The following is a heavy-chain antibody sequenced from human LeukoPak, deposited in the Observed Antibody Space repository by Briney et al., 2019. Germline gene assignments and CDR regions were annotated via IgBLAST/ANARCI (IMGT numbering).Heavy chain of an antibody. J-gene: IGHJ3*02. V-gene: IGHV3-30-3*01. CDR3: ARDLTLQQQFTGAFDI. CDR2: ISYDGSNK. Sequence: GGSLRLSCAASGFTFSSYAMHWVRQAPGKGLEWVAVISYDGSNKYYADSVKGRFTISKDNSKNTLYLQMNSLRAEDTAVYYCARDLTLQQQFTGAFDIWGQGTMVTVSS. CDR1: GFTFSSYA. D-gene: IGHD6-13*01.